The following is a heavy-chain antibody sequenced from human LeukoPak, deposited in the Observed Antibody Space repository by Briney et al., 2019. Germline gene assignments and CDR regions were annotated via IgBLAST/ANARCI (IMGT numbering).Heavy chain of an antibody. CDR3: ARRASSSSSGFDY. CDR2: IYHSGST. D-gene: IGHD6-6*01. J-gene: IGHJ4*02. Sequence: SEALSLTCAVSGYSISSGYYWGWIRQPPGQGLEWIGSIYHSGSTYYNPSLKSRVTISVDTSKNQFSLKLSSVTAADTAVYYCARRASSSSSGFDYWGQGTLVTVSS. CDR1: GYSISSGYY. V-gene: IGHV4-38-2*01.